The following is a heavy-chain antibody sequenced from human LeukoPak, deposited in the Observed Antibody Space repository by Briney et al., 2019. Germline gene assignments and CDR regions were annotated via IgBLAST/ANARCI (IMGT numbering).Heavy chain of an antibody. D-gene: IGHD3-22*01. J-gene: IGHJ5*02. V-gene: IGHV1-46*01. Sequence: GASVKVSCKASGYTFTSYYMHWVRQAPGQGLEWMGIINPSGGSTSYAQKFQGRVTMTRDTSTSTVYMELSSLRSEDTAVYYCARSFLSPCYYDSSGYDPWGQGTLVTVSS. CDR1: GYTFTSYY. CDR3: ARSFLSPCYYDSSGYDP. CDR2: INPSGGST.